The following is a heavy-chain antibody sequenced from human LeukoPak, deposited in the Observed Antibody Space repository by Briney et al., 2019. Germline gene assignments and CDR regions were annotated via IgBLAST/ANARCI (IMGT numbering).Heavy chain of an antibody. Sequence: PSETLSLTCTVSGGSISSYYWSWIRQPPGKGLEWIGYIYYSGSTNYNPSLKSRVTISVDTSKNQFSLQLNSVTPEDTAVYYCASSGGPNLPFDNWGQGTLVTVSS. J-gene: IGHJ4*02. CDR3: ASSGGPNLPFDN. V-gene: IGHV4-59*12. CDR1: GGSISSYY. D-gene: IGHD6-19*01. CDR2: IYYSGST.